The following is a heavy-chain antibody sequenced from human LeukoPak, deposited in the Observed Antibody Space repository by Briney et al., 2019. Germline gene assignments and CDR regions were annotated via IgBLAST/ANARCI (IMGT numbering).Heavy chain of an antibody. J-gene: IGHJ2*01. CDR3: ASSTPEYYDSSGYFWYFDL. CDR1: GGSFSGYY. Sequence: SETLSLTCAVYGGSFSGYYWSWIRQPPGKGLEWIGEINHSGSTNYNPSLKSRVTISVDTSKHQFSLKLSSVTAADTAVYYCASSTPEYYDSSGYFWYFDLWGRGTLVTVSS. CDR2: INHSGST. D-gene: IGHD3-22*01. V-gene: IGHV4-34*01.